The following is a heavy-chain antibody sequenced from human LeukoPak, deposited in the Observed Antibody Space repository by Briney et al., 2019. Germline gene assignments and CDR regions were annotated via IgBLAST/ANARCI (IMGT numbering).Heavy chain of an antibody. J-gene: IGHJ4*02. CDR1: GYTFTGYY. V-gene: IGHV1-2*02. CDR2: INPNSGGT. D-gene: IGHD5-18*01. Sequence: ASVKVSCKASGYTFTGYYMHWVRQAPGQGLEWMGWINPNSGGTNYAQRFQGRVTMTRDTSISTAYMELSRLRSDDTAVYYCARVEERNTAMVSSFDYWGQGTLVTVSS. CDR3: ARVEERNTAMVSSFDY.